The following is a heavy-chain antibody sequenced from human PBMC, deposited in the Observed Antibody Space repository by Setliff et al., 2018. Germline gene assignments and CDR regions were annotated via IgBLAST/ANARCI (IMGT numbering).Heavy chain of an antibody. CDR2: IKQDGSEK. V-gene: IGHV3-7*01. J-gene: IGHJ4*02. D-gene: IGHD2-2*01. Sequence: GESLKISCAASGFTFSDYYMSWVRQAPGKGLEWVANIKQDGSEKYYVDSVKGRFTISRDNAKNTLYLQMNSLRAEDTAVYYCARAHSSTLSVHDYWGQGTLVTVSS. CDR1: GFTFSDYY. CDR3: ARAHSSTLSVHDY.